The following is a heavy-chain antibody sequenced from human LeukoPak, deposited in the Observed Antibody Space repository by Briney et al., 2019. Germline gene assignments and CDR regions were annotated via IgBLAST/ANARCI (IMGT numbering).Heavy chain of an antibody. V-gene: IGHV4-59*01. D-gene: IGHD2-8*01. CDR1: GGSISSYY. J-gene: IGHJ5*02. CDR2: IYYSGST. Sequence: SETLSLTCTVSGGSISSYYRSWIRQPPGKGLEWIGYIYYSGSTNSNPSLRSRLTLSLDASKNQFSLKLKSVTAADTAVYYCARDGGARSFTNGLNWFDPWGQGILVTVSS. CDR3: ARDGGARSFTNGLNWFDP.